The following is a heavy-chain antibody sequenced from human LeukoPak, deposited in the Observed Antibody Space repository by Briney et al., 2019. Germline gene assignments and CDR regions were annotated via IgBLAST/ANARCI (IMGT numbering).Heavy chain of an antibody. J-gene: IGHJ2*01. D-gene: IGHD1-14*01. CDR2: ISASAVTT. Sequence: GGSLRLSCAASGFTFSTYAMSWVRQAPGKGLEWVSAISASAVTTYYADSVKGRFTISRDNSKNTLYLQMNSLRAEDTASYYCAKVNRGITLGCCFDLWGRGTLVTVSS. CDR3: AKVNRGITLGCCFDL. V-gene: IGHV3-23*01. CDR1: GFTFSTYA.